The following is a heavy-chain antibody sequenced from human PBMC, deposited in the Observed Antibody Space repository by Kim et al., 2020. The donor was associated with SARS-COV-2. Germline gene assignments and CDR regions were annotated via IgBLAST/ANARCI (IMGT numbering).Heavy chain of an antibody. CDR1: GGSISSSSYY. J-gene: IGHJ1*01. V-gene: IGHV4-39*01. Sequence: SETLSLTCTVSGGSISSSSYYWGWIRQPPGKGLEWIGSIYYSGSTYYNPSLKSRVTISVDTSKNQFSLKLSSVTAADTAVYYCARHDTYGDDSSGYYPPPGKEWGQGTLVTVSS. CDR3: ARHDTYGDDSSGYYPPPGKE. D-gene: IGHD3-22*01. CDR2: IYYSGST.